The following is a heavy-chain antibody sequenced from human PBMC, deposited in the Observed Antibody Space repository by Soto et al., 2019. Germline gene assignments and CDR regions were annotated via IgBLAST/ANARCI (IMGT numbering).Heavy chain of an antibody. CDR1: GGSFSGYY. D-gene: IGHD6-6*01. CDR3: ARDAPWNSSSRDFWFDP. Sequence: QVQLQQWGAGLLKPSETLSLTCAVYGGSFSGYYWSWIRQPPGKGLEWIGEINHSGSTNYNPSLKGPGTISRDTAKDPFSLELSSGDAADTAVYYRARDAPWNSSSRDFWFDPWGQGTLVTVSS. J-gene: IGHJ5*02. CDR2: INHSGST. V-gene: IGHV4-34*01.